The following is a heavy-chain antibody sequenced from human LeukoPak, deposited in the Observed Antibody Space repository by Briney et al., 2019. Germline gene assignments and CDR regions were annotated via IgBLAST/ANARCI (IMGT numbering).Heavy chain of an antibody. CDR3: ARDLDIVPTDPFLP. J-gene: IGHJ5*02. CDR1: GYTFYNYG. D-gene: IGHD5-12*01. Sequence: ASVKVSCKTSGYTFYNYGISWVRQAPGRGLEWMGWISGHNENTNVAPQIEDRVTLTTDRSTSTVYMELRSLTSDDTAVYYCARDLDIVPTDPFLPWGQGTLVTVSS. V-gene: IGHV1-18*01. CDR2: ISGHNENT.